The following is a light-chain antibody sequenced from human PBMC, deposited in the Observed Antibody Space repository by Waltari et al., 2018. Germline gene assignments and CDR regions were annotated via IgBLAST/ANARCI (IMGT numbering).Light chain of an antibody. CDR1: QSVSSN. CDR3: QQYNNWPRT. Sequence: ETVMTQSPATLSVSPGERATLSCRASQSVSSNIAWYQQKPGQAPRLLLYYASTRATGIPARFSGSGSGTEFTLTISSLQSEDFALYYCQQYNNWPRTFGQGTKVEIE. CDR2: YAS. V-gene: IGKV3-15*01. J-gene: IGKJ1*01.